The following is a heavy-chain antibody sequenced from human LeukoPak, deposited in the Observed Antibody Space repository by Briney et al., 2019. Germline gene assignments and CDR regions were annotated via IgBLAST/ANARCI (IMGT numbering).Heavy chain of an antibody. V-gene: IGHV3-23*01. CDR1: GFTFSSYG. Sequence: GGSLRLSCAASGFTFSSYGMSWVRQAPGKGLEWVSAISGSGGSTYYADSVKGRFTISRDNSKNTLYLQMNSLRAEDTAVYYCAKDLGSSGILDAFGIWGQGTMVTVSS. D-gene: IGHD3-22*01. J-gene: IGHJ3*02. CDR3: AKDLGSSGILDAFGI. CDR2: ISGSGGST.